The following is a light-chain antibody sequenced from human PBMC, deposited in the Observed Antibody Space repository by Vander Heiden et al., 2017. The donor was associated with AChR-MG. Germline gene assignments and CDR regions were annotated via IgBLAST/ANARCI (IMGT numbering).Light chain of an antibody. J-gene: IGKJ2*01. CDR1: QSVSSD. CDR3: QQYNSWPLGSNT. V-gene: IGKV3-15*01. CDR2: GSS. Sequence: EIAMTQSPATLSVSPGERATLSCRASQSVSSDLAWYQQKPGQAPRLLIYGSSHRASGIPARFSGSGSGTEFTLTISSLQSEDFAVYYCQQYNSWPLGSNTFGQGTRLEI.